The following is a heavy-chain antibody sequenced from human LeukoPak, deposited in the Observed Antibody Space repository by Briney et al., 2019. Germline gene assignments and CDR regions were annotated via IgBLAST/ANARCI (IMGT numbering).Heavy chain of an antibody. CDR2: INAGNGNT. V-gene: IGHV1-3*01. CDR1: GYTFTSYA. CDR3: ARDEEVGATRLADY. Sequence: GASVKVSCKASGYTFTSYAMHWVRQAPGQRLEWMGWINAGNGNTKYSQKFQGRVTITRDTSASTAYMELSSLRSEDTAVYYCARDEEVGATRLADYWGQGTLVTVSS. J-gene: IGHJ4*02. D-gene: IGHD1-26*01.